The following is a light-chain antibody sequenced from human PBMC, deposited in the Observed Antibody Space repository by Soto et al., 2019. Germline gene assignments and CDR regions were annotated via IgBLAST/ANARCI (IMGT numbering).Light chain of an antibody. CDR2: AAS. J-gene: IGKJ4*01. CDR3: LQHNSYPLS. V-gene: IGKV1-17*01. Sequence: DIHMTQSPSSLSASVGYRFTITCGASQGIRNDLGWYQQKPGKAPKSLIYAASSLQSGVPSRFRGGGSGTEFTLTISSLQPEDFETYYCLQHNSYPLSCGGGTKVDIK. CDR1: QGIRND.